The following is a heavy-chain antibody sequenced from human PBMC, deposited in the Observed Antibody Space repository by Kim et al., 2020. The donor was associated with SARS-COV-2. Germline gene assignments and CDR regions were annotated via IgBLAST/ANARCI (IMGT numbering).Heavy chain of an antibody. D-gene: IGHD3-10*01. V-gene: IGHV1-46*01. CDR2: INPSGGST. J-gene: IGHJ6*02. CDR1: GYTFTRYY. Sequence: ASVKVSCEASGYTFTRYYMHWVRQAPGQGLEWMGMINPSGGSTSYAQKFQGRVTMTRDTSTSTVYMQLSSLRSEDTAVYYCARGGNVLLWFGESTGADGMDVWGQGTTVTVSS. CDR3: ARGGNVLLWFGESTGADGMDV.